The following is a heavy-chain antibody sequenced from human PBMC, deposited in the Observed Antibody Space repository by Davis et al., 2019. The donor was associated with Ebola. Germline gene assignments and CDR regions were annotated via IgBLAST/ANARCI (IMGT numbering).Heavy chain of an antibody. V-gene: IGHV3-23*01. J-gene: IGHJ3*02. CDR2: ISGSGGST. CDR3: AKDLPGYYYGSGSYSI. CDR1: GFTFSSYA. D-gene: IGHD3-10*01. Sequence: GESLKISCAASGFTFSSYAMSWVRQAPGKGLEWVSAISGSGGSTYYADSVKGRFTISRDNSKNTLYVQMNSLRAEDTAVYYCAKDLPGYYYGSGSYSIWGQGTMVTVSS.